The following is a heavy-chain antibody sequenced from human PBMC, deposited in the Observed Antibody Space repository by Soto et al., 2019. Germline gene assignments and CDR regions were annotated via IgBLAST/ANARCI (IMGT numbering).Heavy chain of an antibody. V-gene: IGHV3-30-3*01. Sequence: QVQLMESGGGVVQPGRSLRLSYAASGFTFSSYAMHWVRQAPGKGLEWVAVISYDGSNKYYADSVKGRFTISRDNSKNTLYLQMNSLRAEDTAVYYCARGSYGDYVSYAFDIWGQGTMVTVSS. D-gene: IGHD4-17*01. CDR3: ARGSYGDYVSYAFDI. CDR1: GFTFSSYA. J-gene: IGHJ3*02. CDR2: ISYDGSNK.